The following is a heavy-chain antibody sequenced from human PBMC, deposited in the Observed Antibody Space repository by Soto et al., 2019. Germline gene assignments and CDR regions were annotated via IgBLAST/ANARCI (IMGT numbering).Heavy chain of an antibody. V-gene: IGHV1-3*01. CDR1: GYTFTSYA. CDR2: INAGNGNT. J-gene: IGHJ4*02. D-gene: IGHD2-2*01. Sequence: GASVKVSCKASGYTFTSYAMHWVRQAPGQRLEWMGWINAGNGNTKYSQKFQGRVTITRDTSASTAYMELSSLRSEDTAVYYCARARSCSSTRCFPDDWGQGSLVIVSS. CDR3: ARARSCSSTRCFPDD.